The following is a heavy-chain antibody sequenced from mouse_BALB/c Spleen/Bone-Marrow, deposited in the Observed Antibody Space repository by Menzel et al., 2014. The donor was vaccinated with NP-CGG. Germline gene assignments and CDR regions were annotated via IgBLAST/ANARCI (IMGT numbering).Heavy chain of an antibody. CDR3: ARGGYGNYVFAY. CDR2: IYPGDGDT. V-gene: IGHV1-87*01. Sequence: QVQLKESGAELARPGASVKLSCKASGYTFTSYWMQWVKQRPGQGLEWIGTIYPGDGDTRYTQKFKGKATLTADKSSSTAYMQLSSLASEDSAAYYCARGGYGNYVFAYWGQGTLVTVSA. CDR1: GYTFTSYW. J-gene: IGHJ3*01. D-gene: IGHD2-1*01.